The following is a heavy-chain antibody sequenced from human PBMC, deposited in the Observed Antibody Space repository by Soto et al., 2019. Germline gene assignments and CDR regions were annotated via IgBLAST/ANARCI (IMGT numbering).Heavy chain of an antibody. CDR1: GFTFSSYA. V-gene: IGHV3-23*01. J-gene: IGHJ4*02. CDR3: AKSPSGYSYDYYFDY. CDR2: ISGSGGST. D-gene: IGHD5-18*01. Sequence: GGSLRLSCAASGFTFSSYAMSWVRQAPGKGLEWVSAISGSGGSTYYADSVKGRFTISRDNSKNTLCLQMNSLRAEDTAVYYCAKSPSGYSYDYYFDYWGQGTLVTVSS.